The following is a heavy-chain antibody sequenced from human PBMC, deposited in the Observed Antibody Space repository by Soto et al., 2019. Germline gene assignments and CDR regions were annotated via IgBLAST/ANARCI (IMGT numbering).Heavy chain of an antibody. Sequence: GESLKISCKCSGYSFTIYWIGWVRQMPGKVLDWMGIIYPGDSYTGXXPSFQGQXXIAADKSIISXDLQWXGLKASDTAMYYCARQATVTTDFDYCGQGTLVTVSX. D-gene: IGHD4-17*01. V-gene: IGHV5-51*01. J-gene: IGHJ4*02. CDR2: IYPGDSYT. CDR1: GYSFTIYW. CDR3: ARQATVTTDFDY.